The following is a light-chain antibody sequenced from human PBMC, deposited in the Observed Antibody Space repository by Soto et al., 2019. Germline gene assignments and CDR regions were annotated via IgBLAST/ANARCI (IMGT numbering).Light chain of an antibody. J-gene: IGKJ3*01. CDR3: QHYGNSPPAYT. V-gene: IGKV3-20*01. Sequence: EIVLTQSPGTLSLSPGERATLSCRASQSVSSSFLAWYQQRPGQAPRLLIFGASYRASGIPDRFSGSGSGTDFPLTISRLEPEDFAVYYCQHYGNSPPAYTFGPGTNVD. CDR2: GAS. CDR1: QSVSSSF.